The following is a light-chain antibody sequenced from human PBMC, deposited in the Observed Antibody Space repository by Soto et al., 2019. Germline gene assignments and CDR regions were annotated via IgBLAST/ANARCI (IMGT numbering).Light chain of an antibody. CDR3: QQYNNWPWT. Sequence: EIVMTQSPATLSVSPGGRATLSCRASQSISDTLAWYQQKPVQAPRLLIYGASTRAPGFPARFSGSGSGTDFTLTISSLQSEDFAVYYCQQYNNWPWTFGQGTKVEIK. CDR2: GAS. CDR1: QSISDT. J-gene: IGKJ1*01. V-gene: IGKV3-15*01.